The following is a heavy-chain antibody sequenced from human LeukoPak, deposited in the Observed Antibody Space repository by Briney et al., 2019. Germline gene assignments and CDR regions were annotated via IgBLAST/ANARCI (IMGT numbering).Heavy chain of an antibody. D-gene: IGHD3-22*01. Sequence: GGSLRHSCLVPRFNFRSYRVASVRQAPGKGLEWVAVISYDGSNKYYADSVKGRFTISRDNSKNTLYLQMNSLRAEDTAVYYRAESWCSYDSMVYDSRTYFCHWGPGTLVIVSS. CDR1: RFNFRSYR. J-gene: IGHJ4*02. V-gene: IGHV3-30*03. CDR2: ISYDGSNK. CDR3: AESWCSYDSMVYDSRTYFCH.